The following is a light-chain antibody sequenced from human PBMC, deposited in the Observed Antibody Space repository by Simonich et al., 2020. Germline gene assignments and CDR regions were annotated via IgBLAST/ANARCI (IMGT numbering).Light chain of an antibody. CDR1: QSVSSN. J-gene: IGKJ2*01. Sequence: EIVMTQSPATLSVSPGERAPLSCRASQSVSSNLAWYQQKPGQAPRLLIYGASTRATGIPARCRGSGSGTEFTLTISSMQSEDFAVYYCQQYNNWYTFGQGTKLEIK. CDR2: GAS. CDR3: QQYNNWYT. V-gene: IGKV3-15*01.